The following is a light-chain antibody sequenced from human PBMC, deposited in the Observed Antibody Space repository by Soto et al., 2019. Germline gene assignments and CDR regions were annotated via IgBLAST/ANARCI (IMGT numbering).Light chain of an antibody. Sequence: QSALTQPASVSGSPGQSITISCTGTSSDVGSYNLVSWYQQHPGKAPKLMIYEGSKRPSGVSNRFSGSKSGNTASLTISGLQAADEADYYCCSYAGSSLYVFGTGTKVTVL. CDR2: EGS. J-gene: IGLJ1*01. CDR3: CSYAGSSLYV. CDR1: SSDVGSYNL. V-gene: IGLV2-23*01.